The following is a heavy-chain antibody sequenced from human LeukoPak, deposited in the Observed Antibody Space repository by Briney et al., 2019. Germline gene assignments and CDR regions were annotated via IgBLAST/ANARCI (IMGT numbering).Heavy chain of an antibody. Sequence: SETLSLTCTVSGGSISSYYWSWLRQPPGKGLEWVGDIYYSGSTNYNPSHKSRVTISVDTSKNQFSLKLSSVTAVDTTVYYCARRSGWEPYFDYGGQGTLVTVSS. J-gene: IGHJ4*02. CDR2: IYYSGST. V-gene: IGHV4-59*01. CDR3: ARRSGWEPYFDY. CDR1: GGSISSYY. D-gene: IGHD1-26*01.